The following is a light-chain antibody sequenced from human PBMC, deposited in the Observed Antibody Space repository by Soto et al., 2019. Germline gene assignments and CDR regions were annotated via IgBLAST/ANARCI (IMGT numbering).Light chain of an antibody. Sequence: DIQMTQSPSSLSASVGDRVTITCRASQSIITYLNWYQQKPGKAPNLLIYAASSLQSGVPSRFSGSGSGTEFTLTISSLQPEDFATYYCQQRNSYPITFGQGTRLEIK. J-gene: IGKJ5*01. V-gene: IGKV1-17*01. CDR2: AAS. CDR1: QSIITY. CDR3: QQRNSYPIT.